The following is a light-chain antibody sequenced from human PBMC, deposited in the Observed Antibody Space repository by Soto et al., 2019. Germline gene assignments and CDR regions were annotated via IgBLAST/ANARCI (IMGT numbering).Light chain of an antibody. CDR2: DVS. J-gene: IGLJ3*02. Sequence: QSALTQPASVSGSPGQSITISCTGTSSDVGGYNYVSWYQQHPGKAPKLMIYDVSNRPSGVSNRFSGSKSGNTASLTISGLHAEDEDDYCCSSYTSSSTWVFGGGTQLTVL. CDR3: SSYTSSSTWV. CDR1: SSDVGGYNY. V-gene: IGLV2-14*01.